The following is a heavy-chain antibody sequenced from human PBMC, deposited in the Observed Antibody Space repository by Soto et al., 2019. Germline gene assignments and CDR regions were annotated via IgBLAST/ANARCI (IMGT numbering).Heavy chain of an antibody. CDR3: ARRLPLYASERSRFDI. Sequence: SETLSLACHVSGYSISNSGNYWGWIRRPPGKGLEWIGTMDYSGDTSYNPSLRSRVTISADTSKNQFSLRLSSVSVADTAVYYCARRLPLYASERSRFDIWGQGALVNGLL. CDR2: MDYSGDT. V-gene: IGHV4-39*01. J-gene: IGHJ4*02. D-gene: IGHD3-9*01. CDR1: GYSISNSGNY.